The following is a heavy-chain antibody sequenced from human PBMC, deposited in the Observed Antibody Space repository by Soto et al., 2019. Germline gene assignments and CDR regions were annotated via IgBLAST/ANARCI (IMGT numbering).Heavy chain of an antibody. CDR2: ISYDGSNK. CDR1: GFTFSSYG. J-gene: IGHJ6*02. CDR3: AKVCTMVTPYYYYGMDV. V-gene: IGHV3-30*18. Sequence: QVQLVESGGGVVQPGRSLRLSCAASGFTFSSYGMHWVRQAPGKGLEWVAVISYDGSNKYYADSVKGRFTISRDNSKNTLYLHMNSLRAEDTAVYYCAKVCTMVTPYYYYGMDVWGQGTTVTVSS. D-gene: IGHD3-10*01.